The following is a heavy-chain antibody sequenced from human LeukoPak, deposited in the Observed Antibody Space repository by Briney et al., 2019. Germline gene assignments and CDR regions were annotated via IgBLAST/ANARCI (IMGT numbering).Heavy chain of an antibody. D-gene: IGHD3-22*01. J-gene: IGHJ5*02. Sequence: PGGSLRLSCAASGFTFSSYWMSWVRQAPGKGLEWVANIKQDGSEKYYVDSVKGRFTISRDNAKNSLYLQMNSLRAEDTAVYYCARDQKGNYYDSSGYYYINWFDPWGQGTLVTASS. CDR3: ARDQKGNYYDSSGYYYINWFDP. CDR1: GFTFSSYW. V-gene: IGHV3-7*01. CDR2: IKQDGSEK.